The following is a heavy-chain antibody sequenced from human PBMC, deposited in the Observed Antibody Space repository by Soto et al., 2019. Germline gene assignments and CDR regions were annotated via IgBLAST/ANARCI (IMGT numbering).Heavy chain of an antibody. V-gene: IGHV3-33*01. Sequence: GGSLRLSCAASGFTFSSYGMHWVRQAPDKGLEWVAVIWYDGSNKYYADSVKGRFTISRDNSKNTLYLQMNSLRAEDTAVYYCARDRTPKAAAPFQHWGQGTLVTVSS. CDR2: IWYDGSNK. CDR1: GFTFSSYG. J-gene: IGHJ1*01. D-gene: IGHD6-13*01. CDR3: ARDRTPKAAAPFQH.